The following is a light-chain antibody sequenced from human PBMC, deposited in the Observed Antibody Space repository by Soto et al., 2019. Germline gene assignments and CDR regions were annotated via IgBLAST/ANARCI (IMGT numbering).Light chain of an antibody. Sequence: EIVLTQSPATLSLSPGERATLSCRASQNVANYLDWYQQKPGQAPRLLIYAASTRATGIPTRFSGSGSGTEFTLTISSLQSEDFAVYYCQQYTEWPPWTFGQGTKVDIK. V-gene: IGKV3-15*01. CDR1: QNVANY. J-gene: IGKJ1*01. CDR3: QQYTEWPPWT. CDR2: AAS.